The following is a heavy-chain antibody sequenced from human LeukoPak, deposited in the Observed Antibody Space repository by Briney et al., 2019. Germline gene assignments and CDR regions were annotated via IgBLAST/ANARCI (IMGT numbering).Heavy chain of an antibody. CDR2: IIPIFGTA. Sequence: SVKVSCKASGGTLSSHAISWVRQAPGQGLEWMGGIIPIFGTANYAQKFQGRVTIHADEPTSTAYLELSSLRSEDTAMYYCARDLDLGVDIVTPFDYWGQGTLVTVSS. CDR1: GGTLSSHA. J-gene: IGHJ4*02. D-gene: IGHD3-16*02. CDR3: ARDLDLGVDIVTPFDY. V-gene: IGHV1-69*01.